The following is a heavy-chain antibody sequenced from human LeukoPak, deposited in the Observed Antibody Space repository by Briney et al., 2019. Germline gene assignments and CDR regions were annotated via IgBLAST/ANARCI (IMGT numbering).Heavy chain of an antibody. CDR3: ARDIAAAGLDAFDI. D-gene: IGHD6-13*01. J-gene: IGHJ3*02. Sequence: GGSLRLSCAASGFTFSSYSMNWVRQAPGKGLEWVSSISSSSSYIYYADSVKGRFTISRDNAKNSLYLQMNSLRAEDTAVYYCARDIAAAGLDAFDIWGQGTMVTVSS. CDR1: GFTFSSYS. CDR2: ISSSSSYI. V-gene: IGHV3-21*01.